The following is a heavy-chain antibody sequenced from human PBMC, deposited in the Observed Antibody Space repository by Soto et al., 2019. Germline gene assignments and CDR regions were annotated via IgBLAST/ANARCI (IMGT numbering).Heavy chain of an antibody. CDR2: ISYDGSNK. CDR1: GFTFSSYG. D-gene: IGHD6-19*01. V-gene: IGHV3-30*18. Sequence: QVQLVESGGGVVQPGRSLRLSCAASGFTFSSYGMHWVRQAPGKGLEWVAVISYDGSNKYYADSVKGRFTISRDNSKNTLYLQMNSLRAEDTAVYYCAKGTIAVAGSTFDYWGQGTLVTVSS. J-gene: IGHJ4*02. CDR3: AKGTIAVAGSTFDY.